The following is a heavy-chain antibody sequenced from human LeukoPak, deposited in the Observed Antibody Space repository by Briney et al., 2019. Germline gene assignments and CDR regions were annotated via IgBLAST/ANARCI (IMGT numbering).Heavy chain of an antibody. CDR1: GGSFSTYY. CDR2: INHRGDT. Sequence: SETLSLTCAVYGGSFSTYYWSWIRQSPGKGLEWIAEINHRGDTNYNPSVKGRVTISVDTSKNQFSLKITSLTAADTAVYYCARGPTISETGYFDYWGQGTLVTVSS. J-gene: IGHJ4*03. V-gene: IGHV4-34*01. D-gene: IGHD1-1*01. CDR3: ARGPTISETGYFDY.